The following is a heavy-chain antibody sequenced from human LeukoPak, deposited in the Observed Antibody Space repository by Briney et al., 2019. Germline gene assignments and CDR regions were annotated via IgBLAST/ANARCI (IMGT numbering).Heavy chain of an antibody. CDR2: VSGSGDNT. Sequence: GGSLSLSCVASGFTFCSYGMTWVRQAPGKGLEWVSIVSGSGDNTNYADSVKGRFTISRDNSKNTLYLQMNSLRAADTALYYCAKVLHPYSSNWEFDYWGQGTLVTVSS. CDR3: AKVLHPYSSNWEFDY. V-gene: IGHV3-23*01. CDR1: GFTFCSYG. D-gene: IGHD6-13*01. J-gene: IGHJ4*02.